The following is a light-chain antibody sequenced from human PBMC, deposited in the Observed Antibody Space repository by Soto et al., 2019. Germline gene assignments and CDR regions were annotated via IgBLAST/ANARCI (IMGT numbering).Light chain of an antibody. CDR1: QGIRND. V-gene: IGKV1-6*01. CDR2: SAS. Sequence: AIQMTQSPSSLSASVGDGVTITCRASQGIRNDLGWYQQKPGKAPNLLIYSASSLQSGVPSRFSGSGSGTEFTLTISSLQPEDFATYFCLQDYTSPLTFGQGTKVEIK. CDR3: LQDYTSPLT. J-gene: IGKJ1*01.